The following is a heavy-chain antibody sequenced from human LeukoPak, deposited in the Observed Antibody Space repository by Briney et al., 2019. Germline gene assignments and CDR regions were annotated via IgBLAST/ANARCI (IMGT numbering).Heavy chain of an antibody. CDR3: ASFHAIHTEFDY. CDR1: GGSISSSSYY. J-gene: IGHJ4*02. D-gene: IGHD2-8*01. Sequence: SETLSLTCTVSGGSISSSSYYWGWIRQPRGRGLELIRSIYYTSRTYSTPSLKPLVTISAHTSKTHFSLKLSSVTAADTAVYYCASFHAIHTEFDYWGQGTLVTVSS. CDR2: IYYTSRT. V-gene: IGHV4-39*02.